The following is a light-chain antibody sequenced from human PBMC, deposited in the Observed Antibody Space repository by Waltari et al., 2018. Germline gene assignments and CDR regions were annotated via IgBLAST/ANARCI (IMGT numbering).Light chain of an antibody. J-gene: IGLJ1*01. CDR2: DVS. CDR3: CSYAAGSRYV. Sequence: QSALTQPRSVSGSPGQSVTISCTGTSSDVGGYNFVSWYQQHPDKAPKFMIYDVSKRPSGVPDRFSGSKSGNTASLTISGLQAEDEADYYCCSYAAGSRYVFGTGTKVTVL. CDR1: SSDVGGYNF. V-gene: IGLV2-11*01.